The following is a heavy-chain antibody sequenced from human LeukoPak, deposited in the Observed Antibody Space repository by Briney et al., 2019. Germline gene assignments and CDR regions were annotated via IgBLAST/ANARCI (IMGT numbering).Heavy chain of an antibody. Sequence: GGSLRLSCAASGLTFSSQWLHWVRDARGKGLVWVSRITNDGSSTTYADSVKGRFTISRDNAKNMLYLQVNSLRAEDTAIYYCVGRPYYYYGMDVWGQGTTVTVSS. CDR2: ITNDGSST. CDR3: VGRPYYYYGMDV. V-gene: IGHV3-74*01. J-gene: IGHJ6*02. CDR1: GLTFSSQW.